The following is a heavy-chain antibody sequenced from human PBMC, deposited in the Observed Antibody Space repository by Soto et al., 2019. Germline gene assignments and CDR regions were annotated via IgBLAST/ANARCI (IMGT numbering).Heavy chain of an antibody. J-gene: IGHJ4*02. CDR1: GGSISNVDYY. CDR2: IYYSGST. Sequence: PSETLSLTCTVSGGSISNVDYYWTWIRQPPGKGLEWIGYIYYSGSTYYNPSLKSRVTISVDTSKNQFSLKLSSVTAADAAVYFCARTAIIRGVTDYWGQGTLVTVSS. D-gene: IGHD2-21*02. V-gene: IGHV4-30-4*01. CDR3: ARTAIIRGVTDY.